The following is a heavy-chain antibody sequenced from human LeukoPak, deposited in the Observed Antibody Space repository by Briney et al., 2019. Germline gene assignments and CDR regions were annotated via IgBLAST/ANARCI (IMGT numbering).Heavy chain of an antibody. Sequence: ASVKVSCKASGYTFTSYYVHWVRQAPGQGLEWMGIINPSGGSTSYAQKFQGRVTMTRDTSTSTVYMQLSSLRSEDTAVYYCARDEAEYYGSGSYYDFFDYWGQGTLVTVSS. CDR3: ARDEAEYYGSGSYYDFFDY. CDR2: INPSGGST. CDR1: GYTFTSYY. J-gene: IGHJ4*02. V-gene: IGHV1-46*01. D-gene: IGHD3-10*01.